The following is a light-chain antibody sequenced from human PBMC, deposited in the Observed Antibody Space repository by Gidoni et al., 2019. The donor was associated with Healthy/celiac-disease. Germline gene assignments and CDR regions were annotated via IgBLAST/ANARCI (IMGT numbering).Light chain of an antibody. CDR1: QSVSSY. Sequence: EIVFTHSPSTLSLSPGERATLSGSASQSVSSYLACYQKKPGQATRLLIYDASNRATGVPARLSGSGSGTDFTLTIRSLEPEDFAVYYGQQRSNWWTFGKGTKVEIK. CDR2: DAS. CDR3: QQRSNWWT. J-gene: IGKJ1*01. V-gene: IGKV3-11*01.